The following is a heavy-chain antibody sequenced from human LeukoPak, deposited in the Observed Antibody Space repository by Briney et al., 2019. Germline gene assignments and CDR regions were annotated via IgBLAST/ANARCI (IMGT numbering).Heavy chain of an antibody. CDR3: ASVGERLLLPFDY. CDR1: GGSISSSSYY. D-gene: IGHD3-3*01. Sequence: SETLSLTCTVSGGSISSSSYYWGWIRQPPGKGLEWIGSIYYSGSTYYNPSLKSRVTISVDTSKNQFSLKLSSVTAADTAVYYCASVGERLLLPFDYWGQGTLVTVSS. CDR2: IYYSGST. V-gene: IGHV4-39*01. J-gene: IGHJ4*02.